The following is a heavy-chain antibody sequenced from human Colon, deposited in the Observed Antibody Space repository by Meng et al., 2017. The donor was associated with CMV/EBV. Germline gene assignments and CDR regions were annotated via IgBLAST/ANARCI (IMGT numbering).Heavy chain of an antibody. Sequence: GESLKISCLASGYIFTTYSIHWVRQAPGKGLEWISYVSGSSRDIYYADSVKGRFSISRDNAKNSVYLQINNLRVEDTAVYYCTRDRFGMDVWGQGTTVTVS. CDR2: VSGSSRDI. V-gene: IGHV3-21*06. J-gene: IGHJ6*02. CDR1: GYIFTTYS. CDR3: TRDRFGMDV.